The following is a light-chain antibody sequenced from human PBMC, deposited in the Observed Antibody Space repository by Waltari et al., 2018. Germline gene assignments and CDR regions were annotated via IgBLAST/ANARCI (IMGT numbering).Light chain of an antibody. CDR2: AAS. CDR3: QHRARWPPDAT. Sequence: EIVLTQSPATLSLSPGERATLSCRAGQSVGNYLAWYQQRPGQAPRLLIYAASNRATGIPARLSGSGSGTDFTLTIDSLEAEDSAVYYCQHRARWPPDATFGPGTKVDIK. CDR1: QSVGNY. V-gene: IGKV3-11*01. J-gene: IGKJ3*01.